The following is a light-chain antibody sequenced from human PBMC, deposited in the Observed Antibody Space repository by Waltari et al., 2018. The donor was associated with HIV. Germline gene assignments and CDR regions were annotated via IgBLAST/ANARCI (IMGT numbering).Light chain of an antibody. CDR2: DVS. Sequence: QSALTQPRSVSGSPGQSVTISCTGTSSDVGGYNYVSWYQQHPGKAPKLMIYDVSKRPSGLPDRFSGSKPSNTASLTISGLQAGDEADYYCGSYAGSYTWVFGGGTKLTVL. CDR1: SSDVGGYNY. V-gene: IGLV2-11*01. J-gene: IGLJ3*02. CDR3: GSYAGSYTWV.